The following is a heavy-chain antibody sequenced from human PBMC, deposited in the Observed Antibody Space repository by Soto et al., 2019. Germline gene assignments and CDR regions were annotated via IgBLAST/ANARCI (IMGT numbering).Heavy chain of an antibody. J-gene: IGHJ4*02. CDR3: ASGPCSGGSCYSSY. V-gene: IGHV1-69*13. CDR1: GGTFSSYA. D-gene: IGHD2-15*01. Sequence: ASVKVSCKASGGTFSSYAISWVRQAPGQGLEWMGGIIPIFGTANYAQKFQGRVTITADESTSTAYMELSSLRSEDTAVYYCASGPCSGGSCYSSYWGQGTLVTVSS. CDR2: IIPIFGTA.